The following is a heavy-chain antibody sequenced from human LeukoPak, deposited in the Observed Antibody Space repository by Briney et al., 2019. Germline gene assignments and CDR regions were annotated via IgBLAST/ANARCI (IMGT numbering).Heavy chain of an antibody. D-gene: IGHD3-10*01. Sequence: KPSETLSLTCAVYGGSFSGYYWSWIRQPPGKGLEWIGEINHSGSTNYNPSLKSRVTIPVDTSKNQFSLKLSSVTAADTAVYYCARGSRGVPGPPDYWGQGTLVTVSS. J-gene: IGHJ4*02. CDR3: ARGSRGVPGPPDY. CDR1: GGSFSGYY. CDR2: INHSGST. V-gene: IGHV4-34*01.